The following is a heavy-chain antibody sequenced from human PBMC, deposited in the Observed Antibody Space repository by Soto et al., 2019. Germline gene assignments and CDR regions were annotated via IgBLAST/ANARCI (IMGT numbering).Heavy chain of an antibody. V-gene: IGHV1-69*01. Sequence: QVQLVQSGAEVKKPGSSVKVSCKASGGTFSSYAISWVRQAPGQGLEWMGGIIPIFGTANYAQKFQGRVTITADESTSTAYMELSSLRSEDTAVYYCARVSRSGYPNQSGRDPIVWGQGTTVTVSS. CDR1: GGTFSSYA. CDR2: IIPIFGTA. D-gene: IGHD3-3*01. J-gene: IGHJ6*02. CDR3: ARVSRSGYPNQSGRDPIV.